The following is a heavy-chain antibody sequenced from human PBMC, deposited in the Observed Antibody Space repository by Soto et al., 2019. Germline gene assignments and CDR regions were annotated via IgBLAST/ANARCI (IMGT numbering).Heavy chain of an antibody. J-gene: IGHJ6*03. CDR2: IYSGGST. Sequence: EVQLVESGGGLVQPGGSLRLSCAASGFTVSSNYMSWVRQAPGKGLEWVSVIYSGGSTYYADSVKGGCTISRDTSKKTLYLQMRSLRAEDTAVYYCARVLTGYCSSTSCSYYYYYYMDVGGNGTTVTVSS. D-gene: IGHD2-2*01. CDR1: GFTVSSNY. CDR3: ARVLTGYCSSTSCSYYYYYYMDV. V-gene: IGHV3-66*01.